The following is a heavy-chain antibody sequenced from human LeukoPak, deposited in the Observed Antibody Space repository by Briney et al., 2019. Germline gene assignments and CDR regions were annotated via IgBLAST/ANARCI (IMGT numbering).Heavy chain of an antibody. CDR2: INHSGST. V-gene: IGHV4-34*01. CDR1: GGSFSGYY. CDR3: ARRRITMIVVARGNWFDP. D-gene: IGHD3-22*01. Sequence: PSETLSLTCAVYGGSFSGYYWSWIRQPPGKGLEWIGEINHSGSTNYNPSLKSRVTISVDTSKNQFSLKLSSVTAADTAVYYCARRRITMIVVARGNWFDPWGQGTLVTVSS. J-gene: IGHJ5*02.